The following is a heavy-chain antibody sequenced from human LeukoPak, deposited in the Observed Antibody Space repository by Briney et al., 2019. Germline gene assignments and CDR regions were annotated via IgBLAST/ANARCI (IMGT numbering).Heavy chain of an antibody. Sequence: ASVKVSCKASGYTFTSYDINWVRQATGQGLEWMGWMNPNSGNTGYAQKFQGRVTMTRDMSTSTVYMELSSLRSEDTAVYYCARDGYCSGGSCYNWFDPWGQGTLVTVSS. J-gene: IGHJ5*02. V-gene: IGHV1-8*01. CDR3: ARDGYCSGGSCYNWFDP. CDR1: GYTFTSYD. CDR2: MNPNSGNT. D-gene: IGHD2-15*01.